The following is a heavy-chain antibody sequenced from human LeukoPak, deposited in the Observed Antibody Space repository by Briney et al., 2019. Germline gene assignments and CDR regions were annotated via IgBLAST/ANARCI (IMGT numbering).Heavy chain of an antibody. V-gene: IGHV4-34*01. J-gene: IGHJ4*02. CDR1: GGSFSGYY. CDR3: ARGGYYDSSGYSAFDY. Sequence: PSETLSLTCAVFGGSFSGYYWSWIRQPPGKGLEWIGEINHSGSTNYNPSLKSRVTISVDTSKNQFSLKLSSVTAADTAVYYCARGGYYDSSGYSAFDYWGQGTLVTVSS. CDR2: INHSGST. D-gene: IGHD3-22*01.